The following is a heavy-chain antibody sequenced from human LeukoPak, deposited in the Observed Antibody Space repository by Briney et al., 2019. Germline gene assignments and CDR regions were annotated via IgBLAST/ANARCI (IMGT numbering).Heavy chain of an antibody. V-gene: IGHV3-30*04. CDR1: GFTFSSYA. Sequence: PGRSLRLSCAASGFTFSSYAMHWVRQAPGKGLEWVAVISYDGTNIYYADSVKGRFTISRDNSKNTLYLRMNSLRAEDTGVYYCARAVRSSDYWGQGTLVTVSS. J-gene: IGHJ4*02. CDR2: ISYDGTNI. CDR3: ARAVRSSDY. D-gene: IGHD3-3*01.